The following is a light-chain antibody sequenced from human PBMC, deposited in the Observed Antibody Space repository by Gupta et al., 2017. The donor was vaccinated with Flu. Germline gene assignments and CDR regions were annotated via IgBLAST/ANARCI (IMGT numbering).Light chain of an antibody. CDR2: QVS. V-gene: IGKV2-30*01. CDR1: QGLVSRDGNTY. Sequence: VTLGPAAPISCRSSQGLVSRDGNTYLTWFHQRPGQSPRHLIYQVSVRDSGVPDRISGSGSGPDFTLRISRVEAEDIGVYFCMQGTHWPPTFGQGIKVEIK. CDR3: MQGTHWPPT. J-gene: IGKJ1*01.